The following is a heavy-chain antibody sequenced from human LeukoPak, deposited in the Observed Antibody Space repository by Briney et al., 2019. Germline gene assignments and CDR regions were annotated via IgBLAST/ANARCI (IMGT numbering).Heavy chain of an antibody. V-gene: IGHV4-34*01. CDR2: INHSGST. Sequence: TSGTLSLTCAVYGGSFSGYYWSWIRQPPGKGLEWIGEINHSGSTNYNPSLKSRVTISVDTSKNQFSLKLSSVTAADTAVYYCARGGGPIAAAGTEAYYYGMDVWGQGTTVTVSS. CDR3: ARGGGPIAAAGTEAYYYGMDV. CDR1: GGSFSGYY. D-gene: IGHD6-13*01. J-gene: IGHJ6*02.